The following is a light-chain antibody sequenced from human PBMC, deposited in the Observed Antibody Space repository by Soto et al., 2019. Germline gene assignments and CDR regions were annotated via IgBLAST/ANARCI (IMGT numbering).Light chain of an antibody. CDR1: QSTSSY. CDR3: QQSYSTPFT. Sequence: DIQMPQSPSSLSASVGDSVTITCRARQSTSSYLNWYQQNPGQAPKLLIYAASSLQRGVPSRFIGSGSGTDFTRTIRRLQPEDFATYYCQQSYSTPFTFGPGTKYEIK. J-gene: IGKJ3*01. CDR2: AAS. V-gene: IGKV1-39*01.